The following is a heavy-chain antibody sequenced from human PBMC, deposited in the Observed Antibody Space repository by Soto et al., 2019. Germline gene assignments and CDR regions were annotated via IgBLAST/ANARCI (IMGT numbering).Heavy chain of an antibody. Sequence: ASVKVSCKASAHTFADYGIIWVRQAPGQGLEWMGWISGFNGNTNYAQKFQDRVTMTTDTSTTTAYMELRSLRSDDTAVYFCARERRTGYSHFDYWGQGTMVTVSS. CDR3: ARERRTGYSHFDY. CDR2: ISGFNGNT. J-gene: IGHJ4*01. V-gene: IGHV1-18*01. CDR1: AHTFADYG. D-gene: IGHD3-9*01.